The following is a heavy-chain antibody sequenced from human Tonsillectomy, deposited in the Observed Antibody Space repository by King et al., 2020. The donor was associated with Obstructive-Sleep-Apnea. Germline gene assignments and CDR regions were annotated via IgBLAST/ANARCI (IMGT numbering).Heavy chain of an antibody. J-gene: IGHJ4*02. CDR2: IWYDGSNT. V-gene: IGHV3-33*01. CDR1: GFTFSSYG. D-gene: IGHD3-9*01. CDR3: ARDRSDILTGYSEPGSFDY. Sequence: VQLVESGGGVVQPGRSLRLSCAASGFTFSSYGMHWVRQAPGKGLGWVEVIWYDGSNTYYADSVKGRFTIARDNSKNTLYLQMNSLRAEDTAVYYCARDRSDILTGYSEPGSFDYWGQGTLVTVSS.